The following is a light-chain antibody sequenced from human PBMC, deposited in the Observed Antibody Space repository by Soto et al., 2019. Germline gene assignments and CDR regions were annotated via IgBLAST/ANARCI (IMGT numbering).Light chain of an antibody. Sequence: EIVLTQSPVSLSLSPGERATLSCGASQTVSSGYLAWYQQRPGLAPRLPIYDASSRATGIPDRFSGSGSGTDGSLTISRLETEDCAVYYCQQYSSSPYTFGQGTKVDIK. J-gene: IGKJ2*01. CDR3: QQYSSSPYT. CDR1: QTVSSGY. CDR2: DAS. V-gene: IGKV3D-20*01.